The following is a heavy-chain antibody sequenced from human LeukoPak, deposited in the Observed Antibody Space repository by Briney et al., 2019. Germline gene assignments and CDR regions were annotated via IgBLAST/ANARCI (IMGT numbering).Heavy chain of an antibody. Sequence: GGSLRLSCAASGFTFSSYGMDWVRQAPGKGLEWVSSISSSSSYIYYADSVKGRFTISRDNAKNSLYLQMNSLRAEDTAVYYCARDQEHSELPLYDYWGQGTLVTVSS. J-gene: IGHJ4*02. D-gene: IGHD1-26*01. CDR2: ISSSSSYI. CDR1: GFTFSSYG. V-gene: IGHV3-21*01. CDR3: ARDQEHSELPLYDY.